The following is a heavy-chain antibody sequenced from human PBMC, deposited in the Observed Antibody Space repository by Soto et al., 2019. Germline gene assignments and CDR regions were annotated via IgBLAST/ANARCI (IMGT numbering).Heavy chain of an antibody. Sequence: PWGSLRLSCAASGFTFISYAIHFFRHSPGKGLEWVAVISYDGSNKYYADSVKGRFTISRDNSKNTLYLQMNSLRAEDTAVYYCARDRGGFGESHFDYWGQGTLVTVSS. CDR2: ISYDGSNK. V-gene: IGHV3-30-3*01. CDR1: GFTFISYA. J-gene: IGHJ4*02. D-gene: IGHD3-10*01. CDR3: ARDRGGFGESHFDY.